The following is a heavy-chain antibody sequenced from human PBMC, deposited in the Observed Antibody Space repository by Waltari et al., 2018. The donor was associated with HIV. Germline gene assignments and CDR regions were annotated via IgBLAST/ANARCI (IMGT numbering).Heavy chain of an antibody. V-gene: IGHV3-15*01. D-gene: IGHD6-13*01. Sequence: EVQLVESGGGLVKPGGSLRLPCAASGFTFSNAWMRWVRQAPGKGLEWVGRIKSKTDGGTTDYAAPVKGRFTISRDDSKNTLYLQMNSLKTEDTAVYYCTSYGVPLVRHYWGQGTLVTVSS. CDR3: TSYGVPLVRHY. CDR2: IKSKTDGGTT. CDR1: GFTFSNAW. J-gene: IGHJ4*02.